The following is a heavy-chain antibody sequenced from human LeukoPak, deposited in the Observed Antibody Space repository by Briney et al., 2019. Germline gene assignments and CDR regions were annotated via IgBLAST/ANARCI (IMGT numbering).Heavy chain of an antibody. CDR2: IHTDNGDT. D-gene: IGHD2-15*01. J-gene: IGHJ5*02. V-gene: IGHV1-3*04. Sequence: ASVKVSCKASGYNFISYAMHWVRQAPGQRLEWVGWIHTDNGDTKYSHHFLGRVTITRDTSANTAYMELSSLRSEDTAVYYCARDRVVGLAPFDPWGQGTLVTVSS. CDR3: ARDRVVGLAPFDP. CDR1: GYNFISYA.